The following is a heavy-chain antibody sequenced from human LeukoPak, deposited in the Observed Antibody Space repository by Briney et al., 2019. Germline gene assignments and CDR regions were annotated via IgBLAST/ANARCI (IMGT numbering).Heavy chain of an antibody. CDR2: IYYSGST. CDR3: ARSGYRSSTSCYTVDYYYMDV. Sequence: SETLSLTCTVSGGSISSGDYYWSWIRQPPGKGLEGIGYIYYSGSTYYNPSLKSRVTISVDTSKSQFYLKLSSVTAADTAVYYCARSGYRSSTSCYTVDYYYMDVWGKGTTVTVSS. CDR1: GGSISSGDYY. V-gene: IGHV4-30-4*08. J-gene: IGHJ6*03. D-gene: IGHD2-2*02.